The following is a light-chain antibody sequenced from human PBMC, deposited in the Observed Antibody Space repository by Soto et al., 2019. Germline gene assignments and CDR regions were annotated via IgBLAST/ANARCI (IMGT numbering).Light chain of an antibody. CDR2: GAS. V-gene: IGKV3-15*01. Sequence: EIVMTQSPATLSVSPGERVTLSCRASQSVSGHLAWYQQKPGQAPRLIISGASTRATGIPARFSGSGSGTEFTLTISSLQSEDFAVYYCHQYHYWRTFGQGTKVEIK. CDR3: HQYHYWRT. J-gene: IGKJ1*01. CDR1: QSVSGH.